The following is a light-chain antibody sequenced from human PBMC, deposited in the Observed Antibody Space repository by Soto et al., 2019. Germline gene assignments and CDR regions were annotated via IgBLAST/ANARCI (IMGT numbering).Light chain of an antibody. CDR3: QQYNNWIT. CDR2: AAS. V-gene: IGKV3-15*01. CDR1: QSISIN. J-gene: IGKJ5*01. Sequence: ILLTQSQVPLSVSPVERAILSGGASQSISINLAWYQQKPGQAPRLLIYAASNRATGVPARFSGSWSGTEFTLHISSLQSEDFAVYYCQQYNNWITVGQGTRLEIK.